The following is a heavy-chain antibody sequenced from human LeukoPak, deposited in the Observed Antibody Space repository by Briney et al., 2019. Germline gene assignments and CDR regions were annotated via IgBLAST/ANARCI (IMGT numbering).Heavy chain of an antibody. V-gene: IGHV1-24*01. J-gene: IGHJ5*02. CDR2: FDPEDGET. Sequence: ASVKVSCKVSGYTLTELSMHWVRQAPGKGLEWMGGFDPEDGETIYAQKFQGRVTMTEDTSTSTAYMELGSLTSDDTAVYYCARVPLYGLNWFDPWGQGTLVTVSS. CDR1: GYTLTELS. CDR3: ARVPLYGLNWFDP. D-gene: IGHD4-17*01.